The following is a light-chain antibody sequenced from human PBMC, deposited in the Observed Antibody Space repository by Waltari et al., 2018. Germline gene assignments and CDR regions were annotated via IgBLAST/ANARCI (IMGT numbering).Light chain of an antibody. J-gene: IGLJ3*02. CDR3: QSYDSSLSGWV. Sequence: QSVLTQPPSVSGAPGQRVTISCTGSSPNIGAGYDVHWYLQLPGTAPKLLIFGNTNRPSGVPYRFAGAKSCTSASLAITGLQADDEADYYCQSYDSSLSGWVFGGGTKLTVL. CDR1: SPNIGAGYD. V-gene: IGLV1-40*01. CDR2: GNT.